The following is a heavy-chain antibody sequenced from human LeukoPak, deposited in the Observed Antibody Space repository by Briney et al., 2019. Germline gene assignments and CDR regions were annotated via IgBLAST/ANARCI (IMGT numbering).Heavy chain of an antibody. CDR3: ARIQVNWYGEVTPLSPPNYGMDV. J-gene: IGHJ6*02. CDR2: MDPNSGNT. D-gene: IGHD3-10*01. CDR1: GYTFTSYD. V-gene: IGHV1-8*01. Sequence: GASVKVSCKASGYTFTSYDINWVRQATGQGLEWMGWMDPNSGNTGYAQKFQGRVTMTRNTSISTAYMELSSLRSEDTAVYYCARIQVNWYGEVTPLSPPNYGMDVWGQGTTVIVSS.